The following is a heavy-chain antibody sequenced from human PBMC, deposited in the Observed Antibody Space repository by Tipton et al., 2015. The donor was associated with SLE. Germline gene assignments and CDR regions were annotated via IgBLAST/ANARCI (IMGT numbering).Heavy chain of an antibody. CDR2: IYYSGST. V-gene: IGHV4-61*05. Sequence: TLSLTCTVSGGSISSSSYYWGWIRQPPGKGLEWIGYIYYSGSTNYNPSLKSRVTISVDTSKNQFSLKLSSVTAADTAVYYCARGYYYDSSGYHYYGMDVWGQGTLVTVSS. D-gene: IGHD3-22*01. J-gene: IGHJ6*02. CDR3: ARGYYYDSSGYHYYGMDV. CDR1: GGSISSSSYY.